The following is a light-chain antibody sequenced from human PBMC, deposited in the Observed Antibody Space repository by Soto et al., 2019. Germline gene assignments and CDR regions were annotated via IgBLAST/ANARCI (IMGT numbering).Light chain of an antibody. CDR1: QTIINY. V-gene: IGKV1-39*01. CDR2: AAS. CDR3: QQRSNWLPIT. Sequence: DIQMTQSPSSLSASVGDRVTITCRASQTIINYLNWYQQKPGKAPKLLIYAASTLQSGVPSRFSGSGSGTDFTLTISSLQSEDFAVYYCQQRSNWLPITFGQGTRLEIK. J-gene: IGKJ5*01.